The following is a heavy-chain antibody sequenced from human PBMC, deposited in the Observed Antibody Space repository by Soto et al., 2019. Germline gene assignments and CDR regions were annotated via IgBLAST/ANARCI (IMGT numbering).Heavy chain of an antibody. J-gene: IGHJ6*02. CDR1: GGSFSGYY. Sequence: SETLSLTCAVYGGSFSGYYWTWIRQPPGKGLEWIGYIYYSGSTNYNPSLKSRVTISVDTSKNQFSLKLSSVTAADTAVYYCARDKITIFGYYYYGMDVWGQGTTVTVSS. CDR3: ARDKITIFGYYYYGMDV. V-gene: IGHV4-59*01. D-gene: IGHD3-3*01. CDR2: IYYSGST.